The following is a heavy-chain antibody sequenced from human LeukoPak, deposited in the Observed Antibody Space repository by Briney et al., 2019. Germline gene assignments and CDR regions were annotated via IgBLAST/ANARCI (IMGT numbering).Heavy chain of an antibody. Sequence: PGGSLRLSCAASGFTVSNNYMTWVRQAPGKGLEWVSFIYSGGSTYYSDSVKGRFTISRDNSKNTLYLQMNSLRVEDTAVNYCVKGQTTMTLWGQGILVTVSS. D-gene: IGHD3-22*01. J-gene: IGHJ4*02. CDR2: IYSGGST. V-gene: IGHV3-53*01. CDR3: VKGQTTMTL. CDR1: GFTVSNNY.